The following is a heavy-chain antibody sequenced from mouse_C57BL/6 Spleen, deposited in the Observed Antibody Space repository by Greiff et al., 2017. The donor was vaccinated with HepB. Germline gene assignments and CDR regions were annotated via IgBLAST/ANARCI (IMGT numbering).Heavy chain of an antibody. CDR2: IRLKSDNYAT. CDR3: TGGYYGSRFAY. V-gene: IGHV6-3*01. J-gene: IGHJ3*01. Sequence: EVKVEESGGGLVQPGGSMKLSCVASGFTFSNYWMNWVRQSPEKGLEWVAQIRLKSDNYATHYAESVKGRFTISRDDSKSSVYLQMNNLRAEDTGIYYCTGGYYGSRFAYWGQGTLVTVSA. CDR1: GFTFSNYW. D-gene: IGHD1-1*01.